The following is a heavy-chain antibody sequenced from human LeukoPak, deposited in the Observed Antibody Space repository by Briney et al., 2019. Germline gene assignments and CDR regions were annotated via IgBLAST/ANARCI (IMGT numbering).Heavy chain of an antibody. V-gene: IGHV3-11*06. D-gene: IGHD4-17*01. J-gene: IGHJ4*02. CDR2: ISSSSHDSHT. CDR3: PTLRDYAWTH. CDR1: GFTFRDYY. Sequence: GGSLRLSCAASGFTFRDYYMSWIRQAPGKGLEWVSFISSSSHDSHTNYAESVRGRFGISRDDGQNSLYLQVNSLRAEDTALYYCPTLRDYAWTHWGQGTLVTVSS.